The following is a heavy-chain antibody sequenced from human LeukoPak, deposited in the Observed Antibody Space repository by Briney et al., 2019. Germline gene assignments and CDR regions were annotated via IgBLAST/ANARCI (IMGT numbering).Heavy chain of an antibody. CDR3: ARERAYYDILPRWFDP. D-gene: IGHD3-9*01. Sequence: LSLTCXVYGGSFSGYYWSWIRQPPGKGLEWIGEINHSGSTNYNPSLKSRVTISLDTSKNQFSLKLSSVTAADTAVYYCARERAYYDILPRWFDPWGQGTLVTVSS. J-gene: IGHJ5*02. CDR1: GGSFSGYY. CDR2: INHSGST. V-gene: IGHV4-34*01.